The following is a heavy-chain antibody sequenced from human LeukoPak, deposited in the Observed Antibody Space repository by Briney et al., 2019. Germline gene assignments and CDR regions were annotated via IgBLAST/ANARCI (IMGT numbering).Heavy chain of an antibody. CDR3: ARGGYYGSGSYEYFDY. CDR2: ITYGGSNK. J-gene: IGHJ4*02. Sequence: PGGSLRLSCAASGFTFSFYGMHWVRQAPGMGLEWVAFITYGGSNKYYADSVKGRFTISRDNSKNTLYLQMNSLRAEDTAVYYCARGGYYGSGSYEYFDYWGQGTLVTVSS. D-gene: IGHD3-10*01. CDR1: GFTFSFYG. V-gene: IGHV3-30*02.